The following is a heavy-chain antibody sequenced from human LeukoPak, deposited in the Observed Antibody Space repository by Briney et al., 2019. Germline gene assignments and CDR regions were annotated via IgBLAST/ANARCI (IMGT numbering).Heavy chain of an antibody. CDR1: GFTVSSNS. CDR2: IYSDNT. J-gene: IGHJ4*02. V-gene: IGHV3-53*01. D-gene: IGHD4/OR15-4a*01. CDR3: ARPAGAYSHPYDY. Sequence: PGGSLRLSCTVSGFTVSSNSMSWVRQAPGKGLEWVSFIYSDNTHSSDSVKGRFTISRDNSKNTLYLQMNSLRAEDTAVYYCARPAGAYSHPYDYWGQGTLVTVSS.